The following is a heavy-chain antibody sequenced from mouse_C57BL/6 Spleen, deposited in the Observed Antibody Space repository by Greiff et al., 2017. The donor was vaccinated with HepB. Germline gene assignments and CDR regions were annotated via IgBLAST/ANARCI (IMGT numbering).Heavy chain of an antibody. CDR3: ARKAITTVVANFDY. CDR1: GYAFSSYW. D-gene: IGHD1-1*01. Sequence: QVQLKESGAELVKPGASVKISCKASGYAFSSYWMNWVKQRPGKGLEWIGQIYPGDGDTNYNGKFKGKATLTADKSSSTAYMQLSSLTSEDSAVYFCARKAITTVVANFDYWGQGTTLTVSS. J-gene: IGHJ2*01. CDR2: IYPGDGDT. V-gene: IGHV1-80*01.